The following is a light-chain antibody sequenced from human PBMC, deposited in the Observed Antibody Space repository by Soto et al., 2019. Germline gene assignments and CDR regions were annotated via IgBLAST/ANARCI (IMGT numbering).Light chain of an antibody. V-gene: IGLV2-14*01. Sequence: QSALTQPASVSGSPGQSITISCTGTSRDVGGYNYVSWYQQHPGKDPKLMIYEVSNRPSGVSNRFSGSKSGNTASLTISGLQAEDESDYYCSSYTSSSTVVFGGGTKLTVL. CDR3: SSYTSSSTVV. CDR2: EVS. CDR1: SRDVGGYNY. J-gene: IGLJ2*01.